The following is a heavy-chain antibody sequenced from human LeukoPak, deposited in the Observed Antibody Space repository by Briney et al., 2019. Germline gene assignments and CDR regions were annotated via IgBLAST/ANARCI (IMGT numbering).Heavy chain of an antibody. D-gene: IGHD2-2*01. CDR2: ISGSGGST. J-gene: IGHJ6*02. CDR3: AKDAVGDIVVVPAALARSYGMDV. V-gene: IGHV3-23*01. Sequence: GGSLRLSCAASGFTFSSYAMSWVRQAPGKGLEWVSAISGSGGSTDYADSVKGRFTISRDNSKNTLYLQMNSLRAEDTAVYYCAKDAVGDIVVVPAALARSYGMDVWGQGTTVTVSS. CDR1: GFTFSSYA.